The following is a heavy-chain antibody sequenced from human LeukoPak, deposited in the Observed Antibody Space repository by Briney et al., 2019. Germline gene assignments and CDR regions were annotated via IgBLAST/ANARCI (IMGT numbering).Heavy chain of an antibody. J-gene: IGHJ5*02. CDR3: ARNSPRDVAGRQFLPGVLSLLSQCDNCFDP. V-gene: IGHV1-18*04. Sequence: ASVKVSCKASGYTFTNYGISWVRQAPGQGLEWXXXXXXYNGNTNYAQKFQGRVTMTTDTSTSTAYMELRSLRSDDTAVYYCARNSPRDVAGRQFLPGVLSLLSQCDNCFDPWGQGTLVSVSS. CDR2: XXXYNGNT. D-gene: IGHD7-27*01. CDR1: GYTFTNYG.